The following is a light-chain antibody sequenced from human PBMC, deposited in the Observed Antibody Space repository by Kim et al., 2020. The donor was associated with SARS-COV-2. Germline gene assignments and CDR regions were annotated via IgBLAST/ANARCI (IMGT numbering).Light chain of an antibody. CDR2: WAS. CDR1: QSVLYSSNNKNY. J-gene: IGKJ1*01. Sequence: ATINCKSSQSVLYSSNNKNYLAWYQQKPGQPPKLLIYWASTRESGVPDRFSGSGSGTDFTLTISSLQAEDVAVYYCQLYYSTHWTFGQGTKVDIK. CDR3: QLYYSTHWT. V-gene: IGKV4-1*01.